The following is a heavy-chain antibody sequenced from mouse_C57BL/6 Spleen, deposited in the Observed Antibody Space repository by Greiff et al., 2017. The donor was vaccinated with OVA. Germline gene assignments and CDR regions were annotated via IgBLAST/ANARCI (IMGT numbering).Heavy chain of an antibody. D-gene: IGHD3-1*01. CDR2: ISSGSSTI. J-gene: IGHJ4*01. CDR3: ARRETSGAMDY. V-gene: IGHV5-17*01. CDR1: GFTFSDYG. Sequence: EVQLVESGGGLVKPGGSLKLSCAASGFTFSDYGMHWVRQAPEKGLEWVAYISSGSSTIYYADTVKGRFTISRDNAKNTLFLQMTSLRSEDTAMYYCARRETSGAMDYWGQGTSVTVSS.